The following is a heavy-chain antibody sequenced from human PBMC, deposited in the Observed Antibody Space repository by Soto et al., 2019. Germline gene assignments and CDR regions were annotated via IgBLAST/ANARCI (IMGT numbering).Heavy chain of an antibody. Sequence: QVQLVESGGGVVQPGRSLRLSCAASGFTFSSYAMHWVRQAPGKGLEWVAVISYDGSNKYYADSVKGRFTISRDNSKNTLYLQMNSLRAEDTAVYYCANYHVYGDYDQGGQYAFDIWGQGTMITVSS. CDR3: ANYHVYGDYDQGGQYAFDI. J-gene: IGHJ3*02. CDR1: GFTFSSYA. D-gene: IGHD4-17*01. V-gene: IGHV3-30-3*01. CDR2: ISYDGSNK.